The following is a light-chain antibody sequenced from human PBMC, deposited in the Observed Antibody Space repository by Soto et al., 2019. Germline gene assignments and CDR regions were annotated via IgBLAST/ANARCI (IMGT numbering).Light chain of an antibody. CDR1: SSDVGGYNF. V-gene: IGLV2-14*03. CDR2: EVT. Sequence: QSALTQPASVSGSPGQSITISCTGTSSDVGGYNFVSWYQQHPGKAPKLMIFEVTSRPSGVSNRFSDSKSGNTASLTISGPQHEEESYYYCSSYTTSPSHVFGTGTKLTVL. CDR3: SSYTTSPSHV. J-gene: IGLJ1*01.